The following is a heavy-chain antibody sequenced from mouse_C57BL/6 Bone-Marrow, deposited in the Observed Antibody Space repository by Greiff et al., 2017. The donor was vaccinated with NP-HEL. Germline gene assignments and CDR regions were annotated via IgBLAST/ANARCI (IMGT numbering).Heavy chain of an antibody. Sequence: VQLVESGGGLVKPGGSLKLSCAASGFTFSDYGMHWVRQAPEKGLEWVAYISSGSSTIYYADTVKGRFTISRDNAKNTLFLQMTSLRSEDTAMYYCARPGYYYGSSHWYFDVWGTGTTVTVSS. CDR2: ISSGSSTI. V-gene: IGHV5-17*01. CDR1: GFTFSDYG. D-gene: IGHD1-1*01. CDR3: ARPGYYYGSSHWYFDV. J-gene: IGHJ1*03.